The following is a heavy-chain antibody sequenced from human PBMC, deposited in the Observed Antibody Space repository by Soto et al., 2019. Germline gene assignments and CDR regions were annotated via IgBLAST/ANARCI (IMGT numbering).Heavy chain of an antibody. Sequence: QVQLQESGPGLVKPSETLSLTCTVSGGSIIPYYWSWIRQPPGKRLEWIGYISSSGFTNYNPSLNSRVTISVDTSKNQFSLKLSSVTAADTAVYYCVRDCYSSSCFDLWGQGTLVTVSS. CDR2: ISSSGFT. D-gene: IGHD6-13*01. CDR1: GGSIIPYY. J-gene: IGHJ4*02. CDR3: VRDCYSSSCFDL. V-gene: IGHV4-59*01.